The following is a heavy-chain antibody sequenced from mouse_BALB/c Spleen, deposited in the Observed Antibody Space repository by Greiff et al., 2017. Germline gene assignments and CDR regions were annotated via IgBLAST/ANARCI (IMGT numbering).Heavy chain of an antibody. CDR2: ISSGGSYT. D-gene: IGHD4-1*01. CDR1: GFTFSSYA. J-gene: IGHJ2*01. V-gene: IGHV5-9-3*01. CDR3: ARHSTGTFDY. Sequence: EVKLVESGGGLVKPGGSLKLSCAASGFTFSSYAMSWVRQTPEKRLEWVATISSGGSYTYYPDSVKGRFTISRDNAKNTLYLQMSSLRSEDTAMYYCARHSTGTFDYWGQGTTLTVSS.